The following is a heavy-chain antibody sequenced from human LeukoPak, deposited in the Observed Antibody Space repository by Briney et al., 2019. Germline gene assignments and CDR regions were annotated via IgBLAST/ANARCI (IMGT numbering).Heavy chain of an antibody. D-gene: IGHD6-19*01. V-gene: IGHV4-4*07. CDR2: IYTSGST. Sequence: PSETLSLTCTVSGGSISSYYWSWIRQPAGKGLEWIGRIYTSGSTNYNPPLKSRVTMSVDTSKNQFSLKLSSVTAADTAVYYCARGIAVAKIYYYYYMDVWGKGTTVTVSS. CDR3: ARGIAVAKIYYYYYMDV. CDR1: GGSISSYY. J-gene: IGHJ6*03.